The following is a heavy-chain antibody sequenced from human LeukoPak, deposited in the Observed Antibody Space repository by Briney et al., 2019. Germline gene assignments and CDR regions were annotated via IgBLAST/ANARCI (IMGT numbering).Heavy chain of an antibody. CDR3: VRGVGVSRFNYLDS. V-gene: IGHV3-33*01. J-gene: IGHJ4*02. D-gene: IGHD6-13*01. CDR1: GSTFSSFG. Sequence: GGSLRLSCAASGSTFSSFGMHWGRQAPGKGLEWVAVIWYDASNKYYADSVKGRFTISRDNSKNTLYLQMNSLRDDDTAVYYCVRGVGVSRFNYLDSWGQGTLVIVSS. CDR2: IWYDASNK.